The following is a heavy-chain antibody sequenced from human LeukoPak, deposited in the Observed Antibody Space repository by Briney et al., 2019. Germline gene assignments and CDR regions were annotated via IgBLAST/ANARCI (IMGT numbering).Heavy chain of an antibody. CDR1: GFTFNNAW. Sequence: GGSLRLSCAASGFTFNNAWMSWVRQAPGKGLEWVGRIKSRSDGGTTDTAAPVKGRFSISRDDSENTLYLQMNSLKTEDTAVYYCVTMPLGYCSSSSCYSYFDYWGQGTLVTVSS. D-gene: IGHD2-2*02. V-gene: IGHV3-15*01. CDR3: VTMPLGYCSSSSCYSYFDY. CDR2: IKSRSDGGTT. J-gene: IGHJ4*02.